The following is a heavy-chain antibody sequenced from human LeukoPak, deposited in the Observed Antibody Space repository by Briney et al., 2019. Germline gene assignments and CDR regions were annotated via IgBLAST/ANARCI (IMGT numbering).Heavy chain of an antibody. D-gene: IGHD6-6*01. CDR1: GFTFSSYS. CDR3: ARDVEGQLALDY. V-gene: IGHV3-21*01. CDR2: ISSSSSYI. J-gene: IGHJ4*02. Sequence: GGSLRLSCTASGFTFSSYSMNWVRQAPGKGLEWVSSISSSSSYIYYADSVKGRFTISRDNAKNSLYLQMNSLRAEDTAVYYCARDVEGQLALDYWGEGTLVTVSS.